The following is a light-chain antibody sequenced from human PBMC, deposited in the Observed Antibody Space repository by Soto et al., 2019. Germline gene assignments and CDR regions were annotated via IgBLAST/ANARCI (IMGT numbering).Light chain of an antibody. CDR3: QQLKSYPLT. J-gene: IGKJ4*01. CDR1: QGISNY. Sequence: EIQMTQSPSSLSASVGDRVTITCMASQGISNYLAWYQQKPGKVPKLLIYAASTLQSGVPSRFSGSGSGTEFTLTISSLQPEDFATYYCQQLKSYPLTVGGGTKVDIK. CDR2: AAS. V-gene: IGKV1-9*01.